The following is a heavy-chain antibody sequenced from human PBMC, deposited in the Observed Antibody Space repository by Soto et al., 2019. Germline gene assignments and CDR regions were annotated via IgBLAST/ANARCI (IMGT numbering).Heavy chain of an antibody. CDR1: VGSFSGYY. Sequence: PSETLSLTCAVYVGSFSGYYWSWIRQPPGKGLEWIGEINHRGSTNYTPSLKSRVTISVDTSKNQFSLKLSSVTAADTAVYYCASTATMIAFGGLIARYYFDYWGQGTLVTVSS. CDR3: ASTATMIAFGGLIARYYFDY. D-gene: IGHD3-16*02. J-gene: IGHJ4*02. CDR2: INHRGST. V-gene: IGHV4-34*01.